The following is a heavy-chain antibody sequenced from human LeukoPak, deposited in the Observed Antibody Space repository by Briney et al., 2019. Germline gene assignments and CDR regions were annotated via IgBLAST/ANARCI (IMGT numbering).Heavy chain of an antibody. Sequence: SETLSLTCAVYGGSFSGYYWSWIRHPPGKGLELIGEINHSGSTNYNPSLKSRVTISVDTSKNQFSLKLSSVTAADTAVYYCASHYCSSTSCYGPIDYWGQGTLGTVSS. V-gene: IGHV4-34*01. CDR1: GGSFSGYY. CDR2: INHSGST. D-gene: IGHD2-2*01. CDR3: ASHYCSSTSCYGPIDY. J-gene: IGHJ4*02.